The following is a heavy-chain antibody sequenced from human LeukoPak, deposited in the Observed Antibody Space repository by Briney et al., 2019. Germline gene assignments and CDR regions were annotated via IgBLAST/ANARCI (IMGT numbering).Heavy chain of an antibody. CDR3: ARLGGGAYSFDY. V-gene: IGHV4-4*07. CDR1: GGYFSSYY. J-gene: IGHJ4*02. D-gene: IGHD1-26*01. CDR2: IQTSGST. Sequence: SETLSLMCTVSGGYFSSYYWTWVRQPAGKELEWIGLIQTSGSTNYNPSVKSRVTMSIDTSKNQFSLNLTSVTAADTAMYYCARLGGGAYSFDYWGQGTLVTVSS.